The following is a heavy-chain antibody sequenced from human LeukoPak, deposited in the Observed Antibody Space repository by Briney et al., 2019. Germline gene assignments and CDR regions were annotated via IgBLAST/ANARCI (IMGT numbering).Heavy chain of an antibody. Sequence: QPGGSLGLSCAASGFTFSSYAMHWVRQAPDKGLKWVAVISYDGTNKYYADSVRGRFTISRDNSKNTLYLQMNSLRVDETAVYYCARATYSTSHFSYYFDYWGQGTLVTVSS. CDR1: GFTFSSYA. V-gene: IGHV3-30-3*01. D-gene: IGHD6-6*01. J-gene: IGHJ4*02. CDR2: ISYDGTNK. CDR3: ARATYSTSHFSYYFDY.